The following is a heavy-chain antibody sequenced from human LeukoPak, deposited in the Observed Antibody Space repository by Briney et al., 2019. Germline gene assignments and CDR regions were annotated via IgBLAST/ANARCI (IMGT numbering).Heavy chain of an antibody. J-gene: IGHJ3*02. Sequence: GGSLRLSCAASGFTFSSYSMNWVRQAPGKGLEWVSYISSSSSTIYYADSVKGRFTISRDNAKNSLYLQMNSLRAEDTAVYYCARDFEDPEVDSPGAFDIWGQGTMVTVSS. D-gene: IGHD5-12*01. CDR1: GFTFSSYS. CDR2: ISSSSSTI. V-gene: IGHV3-48*04. CDR3: ARDFEDPEVDSPGAFDI.